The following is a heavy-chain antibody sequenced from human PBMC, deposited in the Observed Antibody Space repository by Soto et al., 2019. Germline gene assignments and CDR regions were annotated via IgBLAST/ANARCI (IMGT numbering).Heavy chain of an antibody. Sequence: TSETLSLTCAVSGGSISSSNWWSWVRQPPGKGLEWIGEIYHSGSTNYNPSLKSRVTISVDKSKNQFSLKLSSVTAADTAVYYCASWPRQLRRYDFWSDYYGMDVWGQGTTVTVSS. V-gene: IGHV4-4*02. CDR3: ASWPRQLRRYDFWSDYYGMDV. CDR1: GGSISSSNW. D-gene: IGHD3-3*01. J-gene: IGHJ6*02. CDR2: IYHSGST.